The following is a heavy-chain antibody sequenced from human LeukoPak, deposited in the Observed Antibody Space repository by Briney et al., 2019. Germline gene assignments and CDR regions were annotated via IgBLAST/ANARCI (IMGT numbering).Heavy chain of an antibody. CDR2: IYHSGST. J-gene: IGHJ6*02. D-gene: IGHD3-3*01. V-gene: IGHV4-39*01. CDR3: AGHMFYDFWSGYKQNFYYYGTDV. Sequence: SETLSLTCTVSGGSINSSSYYWGWIRQPPGKGLEWIGSIYHSGSTYYTPSLKSRVTISVDTSKTQFSLKMSSVTAADRAVYYCAGHMFYDFWSGYKQNFYYYGTDVWGQGTTVTVSS. CDR1: GGSINSSSYY.